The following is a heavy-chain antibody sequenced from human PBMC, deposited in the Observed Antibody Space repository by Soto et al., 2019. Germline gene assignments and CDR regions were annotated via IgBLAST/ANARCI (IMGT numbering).Heavy chain of an antibody. V-gene: IGHV1-69*08. CDR1: GGTFSSYT. CDR3: ARDLSNWIYLVNNLFDP. CDR2: IIPILGIA. J-gene: IGHJ5*02. D-gene: IGHD1-7*01. Sequence: QVQLVQSGAEVKKPGSSVKVSCKASGGTFSSYTISWVRQAPGQGLEWMGRIIPILGIANYAQQFQGRVTITADKSPSTAYMELSSLRSEDTAVYYCARDLSNWIYLVNNLFDPWGQGTLVTFSS.